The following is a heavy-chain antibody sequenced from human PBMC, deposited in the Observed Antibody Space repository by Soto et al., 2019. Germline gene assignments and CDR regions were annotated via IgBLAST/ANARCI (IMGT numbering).Heavy chain of an antibody. CDR3: ARDQLLAGSGFDY. CDR1: GGSISSYY. D-gene: IGHD3-10*01. J-gene: IGHJ4*02. Sequence: QVQLQESGPGLVKPSETLSLTCTVSGGSISSYYWSWIRQPAGKGLEWIGRIYTSGSTNYNPFLKSRVTRSVDTSKTQFSLKLSSVTAADTAVYYCARDQLLAGSGFDYCGQGTRVTASS. V-gene: IGHV4-4*07. CDR2: IYTSGST.